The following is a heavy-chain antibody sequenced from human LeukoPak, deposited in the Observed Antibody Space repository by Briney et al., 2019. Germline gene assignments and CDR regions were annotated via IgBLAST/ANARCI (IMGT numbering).Heavy chain of an antibody. CDR2: ISAYNGNT. J-gene: IGHJ4*02. D-gene: IGHD3-22*01. V-gene: IGHV1-18*01. CDR1: GYTFTSYG. CDR3: ARVDSFDSSGYYSGEDY. Sequence: ASVTVSCKGSGYTFTSYGIIWVRQAPGQGLEWMGWISAYNGNTNYAQKLQGRVTMTTDTSTRTAYMELRSLRSDDTAVYYCARVDSFDSSGYYSGEDYWGQGTLVTVSS.